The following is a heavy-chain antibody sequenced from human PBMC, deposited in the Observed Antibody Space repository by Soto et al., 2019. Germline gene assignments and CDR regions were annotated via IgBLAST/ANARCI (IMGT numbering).Heavy chain of an antibody. CDR3: ARARSLSSSWYSCFDP. D-gene: IGHD6-13*01. Sequence: PVEATSKDPGYALASRSSCWPRQAPEQGLEWMGWISAYNGNTNYAQKLQGRVTMTTDTSTSTVCMELRSLRSDDTAVYYCARARSLSSSWYSCFDPWGQGPLVTVSS. J-gene: IGHJ5*02. CDR2: ISAYNGNT. V-gene: IGHV1-18*01. CDR1: GYALASRS.